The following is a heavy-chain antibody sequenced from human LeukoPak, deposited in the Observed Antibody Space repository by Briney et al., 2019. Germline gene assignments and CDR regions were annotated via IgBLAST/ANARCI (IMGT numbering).Heavy chain of an antibody. Sequence: PSETLSLTCAVYSGSFSGYYWSWIRQPPGKGLEWIGEINHSGSTNYNPSLKSRVTISVATSKNQFSLKLSSVTAADTAVYYCARGVGYNYGYYFDYWGQGTLVTVSS. D-gene: IGHD5-18*01. CDR3: ARGVGYNYGYYFDY. CDR2: INHSGST. J-gene: IGHJ4*02. CDR1: SGSFSGYY. V-gene: IGHV4-34*01.